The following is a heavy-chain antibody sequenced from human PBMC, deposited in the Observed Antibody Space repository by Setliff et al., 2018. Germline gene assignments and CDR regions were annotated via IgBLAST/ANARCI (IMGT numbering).Heavy chain of an antibody. CDR3: ARSPLDDAFDS. CDR2: IYAGDSAT. D-gene: IGHD2-8*01. CDR1: GYSFTSHW. Sequence: GESLKISCKGSGYSFTSHWIGWVRQMPGKGLEWMGIIYAGDSATRYSPSFQGQVTISVDKSISTVYLHWSSLKASDTAMYYCARSPLDDAFDSWGQGILVTVSS. J-gene: IGHJ4*02. V-gene: IGHV5-51*01.